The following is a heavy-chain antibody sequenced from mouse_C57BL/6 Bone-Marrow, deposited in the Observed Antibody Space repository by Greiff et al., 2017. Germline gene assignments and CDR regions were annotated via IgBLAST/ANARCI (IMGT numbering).Heavy chain of an antibody. D-gene: IGHD1-1*01. Sequence: VKLVESGAELARPGASVKLSCKASGYTFTSYGISWVKQRTGQGLEWIGEIYPRSGNTYYNEKFKGKATLTADKSSSTAYMELRSLTSEDSAVYFCARPGSSYFYYAMDCWGQGTSVTVSS. CDR2: IYPRSGNT. J-gene: IGHJ4*01. CDR3: ARPGSSYFYYAMDC. CDR1: GYTFTSYG. V-gene: IGHV1-81*01.